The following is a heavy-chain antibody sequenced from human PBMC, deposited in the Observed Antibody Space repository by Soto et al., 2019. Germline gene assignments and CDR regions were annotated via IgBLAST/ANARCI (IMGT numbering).Heavy chain of an antibody. CDR1: GFTFYSYA. D-gene: IGHD1-20*01. Sequence: EVQLLESGGGLVQPGGSLILCCAASGFTFYSYAMSWVRQAPGKGLEWVSTIGSVGGDTYYADSVKGRFTISRDDSKNTLHLQMNSLRADDTAVYYCVKDRMAYNSVWDPFDIWGQGTMVTVSS. V-gene: IGHV3-23*01. CDR3: VKDRMAYNSVWDPFDI. J-gene: IGHJ3*02. CDR2: IGSVGGDT.